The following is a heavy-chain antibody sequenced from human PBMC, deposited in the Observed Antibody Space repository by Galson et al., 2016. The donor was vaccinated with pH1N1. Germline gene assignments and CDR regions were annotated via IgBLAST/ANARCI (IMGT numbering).Heavy chain of an antibody. CDR2: INPRDSYT. V-gene: IGHV5-10-1*01. CDR1: ASSFTSYW. CDR3: ATGPSPDY. J-gene: IGHJ4*02. Sequence: QSGAEVTEPGESLTISCKGSASSFTSYWISWVRQMPGKGLEWMGRINPRDSYTDYSPSFQGHVTISTDESISTAYLKWSTLTASDTAIYYCATGPSPDYWGQGTLVIVSS.